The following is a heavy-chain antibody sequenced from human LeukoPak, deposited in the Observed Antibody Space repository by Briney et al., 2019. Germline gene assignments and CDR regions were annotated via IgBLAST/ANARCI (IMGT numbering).Heavy chain of an antibody. CDR2: MNPSGST. D-gene: IGHD3-22*01. J-gene: IGHJ6*03. Sequence: KSSETLSLTCAVSGGTFSGYYWTWIRQTPEKGLEWIGEMNPSGSTNYNPSLKSRVTISVDTSKNQFSLELSSVTAADTAVYYCARGRQDVTMIVVVMTAVSYYLDVWGKGTTVTVS. CDR3: ARGRQDVTMIVVVMTAVSYYLDV. V-gene: IGHV4-34*01. CDR1: GGTFSGYY.